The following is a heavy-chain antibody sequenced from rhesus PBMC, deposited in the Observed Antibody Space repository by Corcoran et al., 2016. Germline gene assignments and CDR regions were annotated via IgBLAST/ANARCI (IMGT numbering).Heavy chain of an antibody. V-gene: IGHV5-20*02. Sequence: EVQLVQSGAEVKRPGESLKISCKTSGYSFASYWISWVRQMPGKGLEGRGAIDPSDSDTRYIPSVQGHVTISADRSITTAYLQWSSLKASDTATYYCAKGGSYYFDYWGQGVLVTVSS. CDR3: AKGGSYYFDY. CDR1: GYSFASYW. J-gene: IGHJ4*01. CDR2: IDPSDSDT. D-gene: IGHD5-12*01.